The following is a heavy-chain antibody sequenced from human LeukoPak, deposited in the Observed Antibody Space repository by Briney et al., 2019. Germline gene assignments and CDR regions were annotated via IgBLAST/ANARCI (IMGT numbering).Heavy chain of an antibody. D-gene: IGHD3-22*01. Sequence: SETLSLTCTVSGGSISCGDYYWSWIRQPPGKGLKWIGYIFYSGNTYYNPSLKSRVPISVDTSKNRFSLKLSSVTAADTAVYYCVRDLSYDSSGYYSYYYGMDVWGQGTTVTVSS. V-gene: IGHV4-30-4*01. CDR1: GGSISCGDYY. CDR3: VRDLSYDSSGYYSYYYGMDV. J-gene: IGHJ6*02. CDR2: IFYSGNT.